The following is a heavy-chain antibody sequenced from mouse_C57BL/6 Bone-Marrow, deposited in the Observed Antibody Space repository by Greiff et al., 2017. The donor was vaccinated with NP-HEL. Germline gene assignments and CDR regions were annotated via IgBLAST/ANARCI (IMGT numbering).Heavy chain of an antibody. CDR1: GYTFTSYW. CDR3: ARRSSPSWYFDV. D-gene: IGHD1-1*01. Sequence: QVQLQQPGAELVKPGASVKLSCKASGYTFTSYWMHWVKQRPGQGLEWIGMIHPNSGSTNYNEKFKSKATLTVDKSSSTAYMQLSSLTSEDSAVYYCARRSSPSWYFDVWGKGTTVTVSS. V-gene: IGHV1-64*01. CDR2: IHPNSGST. J-gene: IGHJ1*03.